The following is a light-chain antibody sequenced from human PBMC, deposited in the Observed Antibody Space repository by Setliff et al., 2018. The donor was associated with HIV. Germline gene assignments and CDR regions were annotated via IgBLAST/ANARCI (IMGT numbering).Light chain of an antibody. V-gene: IGLV1-40*01. CDR3: SSYTGSNTLEYV. J-gene: IGLJ1*01. Sequence: QSALTQPPSVSGAPGQRVTISCTGSSSNIGAGSDVHWYQQLPGTAPKLLIHGNSIRPSGVSYRFSGSKSGNMASLTISGLQTEDEADYYCSSYTGSNTLEYVFGPGTRSPS. CDR1: SSNIGAGSD. CDR2: GNS.